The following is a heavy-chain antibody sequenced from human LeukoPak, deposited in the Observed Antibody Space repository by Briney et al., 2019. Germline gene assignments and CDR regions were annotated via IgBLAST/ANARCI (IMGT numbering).Heavy chain of an antibody. V-gene: IGHV3-23*01. Sequence: GGPLRLSCAASGFTFSSYAMSWVRQAPGKGLEWVSAISGSGGSTYYADSVKGRFTISRDNSKNTLYLQMNSLRAEDTAVYYCAKDQLIAVATTAYWGQGTLVTVSS. CDR3: AKDQLIAVATTAY. J-gene: IGHJ4*02. CDR2: ISGSGGST. CDR1: GFTFSSYA. D-gene: IGHD6-19*01.